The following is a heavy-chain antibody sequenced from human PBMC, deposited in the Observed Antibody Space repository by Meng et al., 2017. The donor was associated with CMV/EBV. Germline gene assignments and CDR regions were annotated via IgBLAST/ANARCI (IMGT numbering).Heavy chain of an antibody. CDR1: GFTFDDYA. D-gene: IGHD2-15*01. CDR2: ISSSSSYI. J-gene: IGHJ5*02. CDR3: ARDDSVVVVAAPFDP. Sequence: GESLKISCAASGFTFDDYAMHWVRQAPGKGLEWVSSISSSSSYIYYADSVKGRFTISRDNAKNSLYLQMNSLRAEDTAVYYCARDDSVVVVAAPFDPWGQGTLVTVSS. V-gene: IGHV3-21*01.